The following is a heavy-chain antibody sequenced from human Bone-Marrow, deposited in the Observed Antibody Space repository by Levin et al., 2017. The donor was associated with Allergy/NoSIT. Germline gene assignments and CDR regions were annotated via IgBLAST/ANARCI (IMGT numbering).Heavy chain of an antibody. CDR1: GFTFSSYA. CDR3: AIMVEGGANKDY. J-gene: IGHJ4*02. CDR2: ISYDGSNK. V-gene: IGHV3-30*04. Sequence: SCAASGFTFSSYAMHWVRQAPGKGLEWVAVISYDGSNKYYADSVKGRFTISRDNSKNTLYLQMNSLRAEDTAVYYCAIMVEGGANKDYWGQGTLVTVSS. D-gene: IGHD1-26*01.